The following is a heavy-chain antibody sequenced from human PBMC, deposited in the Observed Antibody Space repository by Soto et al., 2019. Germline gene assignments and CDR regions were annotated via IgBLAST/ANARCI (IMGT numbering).Heavy chain of an antibody. V-gene: IGHV3-9*01. D-gene: IGHD4-4*01. CDR1: GSTIDDYA. J-gene: IGHJ4*02. Sequence: VQVVESGGGLVQPGGSLTLSCVVSGSTIDDYAMHWVRQVPGKGLEWVSGIFWVGGGTGYADSVKGRFTISRDRAKNSLSLQMNSLRIEDTAVYYCALAGYDSNYYAVTPLSAGHFWGQGTLVTVSS. CDR2: IFWVGGGT. CDR3: ALAGYDSNYYAVTPLSAGHF.